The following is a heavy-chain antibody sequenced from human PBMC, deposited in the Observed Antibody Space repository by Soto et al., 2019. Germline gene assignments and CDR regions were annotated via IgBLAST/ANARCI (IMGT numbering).Heavy chain of an antibody. D-gene: IGHD3-22*01. CDR3: APMRGGYDSGGSDY. V-gene: IGHV4-30-2*01. Sequence: PSETPALTFAVSDGSISSWCYSWGWIRQPPGKGLEWIGYIYHSGSTYYNPSLKSRVTISVDRSKNQFSLKLSSVTAADTAVYYCAPMRGGYDSGGSDYWGQGTLVSVSS. CDR1: DGSISSWCYS. CDR2: IYHSGST. J-gene: IGHJ4*02.